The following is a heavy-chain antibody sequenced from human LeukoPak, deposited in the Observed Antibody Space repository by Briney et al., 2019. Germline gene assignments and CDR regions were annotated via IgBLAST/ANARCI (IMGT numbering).Heavy chain of an antibody. D-gene: IGHD3-22*01. Sequence: PGGSLRLSCAASGFTFGEAWMSWVRQAPGKGLEWVGRIKSKSDGGTTDYAAPVKGRFTISRDDSKNTLYLQMNSLKTEDTAVYYCTSDTGYYDSSGSRVKGHIDYWGQGTLVTVSS. CDR2: IKSKSDGGTT. V-gene: IGHV3-15*01. CDR1: GFTFGEAW. J-gene: IGHJ4*02. CDR3: TSDTGYYDSSGSRVKGHIDY.